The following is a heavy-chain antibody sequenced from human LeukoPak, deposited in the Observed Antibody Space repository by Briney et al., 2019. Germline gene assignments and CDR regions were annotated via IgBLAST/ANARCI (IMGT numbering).Heavy chain of an antibody. J-gene: IGHJ6*03. Sequence: GGSLRLSCAASGLTLSGSAMEWVRQAAGEGREGVGRIRRKAKKYATAYAASVKGRFTISRDDSNNTAYLQINSLKTEDTAVYYCTRQFIAARPVYYYYYMDVWGKGTTVTVSS. CDR3: TRQFIAARPVYYYYYMDV. V-gene: IGHV3-73*01. CDR2: IRRKAKKYAT. CDR1: GLTLSGSA. D-gene: IGHD6-6*01.